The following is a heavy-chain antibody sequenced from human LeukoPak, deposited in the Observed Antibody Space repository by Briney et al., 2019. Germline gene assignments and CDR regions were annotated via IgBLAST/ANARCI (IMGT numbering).Heavy chain of an antibody. J-gene: IGHJ3*02. CDR1: GYTFTSYD. D-gene: IGHD1-1*01. Sequence: ASVKVSCKASGYTFTSYDINWVRQATGQGLEWMGWMNANSGNTGYAQKFQGRVTMTRNTSISTAYMELSRLRSDDTAVYYCARVASTTRRHDVFDIWGQGTMVIVSS. CDR3: ARVASTTRRHDVFDI. V-gene: IGHV1-8*01. CDR2: MNANSGNT.